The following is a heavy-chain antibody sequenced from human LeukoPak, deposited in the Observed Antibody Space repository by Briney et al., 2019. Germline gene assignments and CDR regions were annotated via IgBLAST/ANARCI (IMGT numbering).Heavy chain of an antibody. CDR3: ATSRGSASTLFNY. CDR2: LYNSGST. CDR1: GGSINSYY. V-gene: IGHV4-59*08. J-gene: IGHJ4*02. D-gene: IGHD6-6*01. Sequence: SETLSLTGTVSGGSINSYYWSWIRQPPGKGLEWIGYLYNSGSTNYNPSLKSRVTISIDTSKNQFSLKLSSVTAADTAVYYCATSRGSASTLFNYWGQGTLVTASS.